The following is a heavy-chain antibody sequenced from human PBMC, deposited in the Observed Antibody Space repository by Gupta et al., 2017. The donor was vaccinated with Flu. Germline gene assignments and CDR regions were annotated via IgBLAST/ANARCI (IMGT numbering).Heavy chain of an antibody. D-gene: IGHD2-15*01. CDR3: ARAPSIAGWYFDL. CDR2: INPDSGST. J-gene: IGHJ2*01. Sequence: FIDHYIPWLRQAPGQGLEWVGWINPDSGSTFYAQKFQGRVTMTRDTSINTAYMDLSGLTSDDTALYYCARAPSIAGWYFDLWGRGALITVSS. CDR1: FIDHY. V-gene: IGHV1-2*02.